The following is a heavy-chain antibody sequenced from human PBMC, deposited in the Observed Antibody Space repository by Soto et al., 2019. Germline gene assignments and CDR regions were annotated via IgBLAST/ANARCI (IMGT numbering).Heavy chain of an antibody. CDR3: TTPETPVYYYGSGSYYRRYFEY. D-gene: IGHD3-10*01. J-gene: IGHJ4*02. Sequence: GGSLRLSCAASGFTFSNAWMNWVRQAPGKGLEWVGRIKSKTDGGTTDYAAPVKGRFTISRDDSKNTLYLQMNSLKTEDTAVYYCTTPETPVYYYGSGSYYRRYFEYWGQGTLVTVSS. CDR1: GFTFSNAW. CDR2: IKSKTDGGTT. V-gene: IGHV3-15*07.